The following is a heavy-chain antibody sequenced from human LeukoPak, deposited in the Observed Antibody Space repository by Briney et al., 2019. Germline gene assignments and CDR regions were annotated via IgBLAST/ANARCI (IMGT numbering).Heavy chain of an antibody. V-gene: IGHV1-2*02. CDR2: VNPNSGVQ. Sequence: ASVTVSCQASGYTFTGSYIHWVRQPPGRGLDWMGWVNPNSGVQNFAQHFGGRVTMTRGQSISTAYMELGRLTSDDTAVYYCAKVRSYGMDVWRQGSTVTVCS. CDR1: GYTFTGSY. J-gene: IGHJ6*01. CDR3: AKVRSYGMDV. D-gene: IGHD3-10*01.